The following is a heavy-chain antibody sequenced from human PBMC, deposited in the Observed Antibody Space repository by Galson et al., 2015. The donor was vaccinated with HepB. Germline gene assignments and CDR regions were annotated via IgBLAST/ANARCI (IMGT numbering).Heavy chain of an antibody. V-gene: IGHV1-18*01. CDR3: ARTPYYYDSSGYSPRGEYFQH. Sequence: SVKVSCKASGYTFTSYGISWVRQAPGQGLEWVGWISAYNGNTNYAQKLQGRVTMTTDTSTSTAYMELRSLRSDDTAVYYCARTPYYYDSSGYSPRGEYFQHWGQGTLVTVSS. CDR1: GYTFTSYG. D-gene: IGHD3-22*01. J-gene: IGHJ1*01. CDR2: ISAYNGNT.